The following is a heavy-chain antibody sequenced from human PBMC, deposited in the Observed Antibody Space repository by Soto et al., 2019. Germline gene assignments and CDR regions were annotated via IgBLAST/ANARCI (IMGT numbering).Heavy chain of an antibody. J-gene: IGHJ4*02. CDR3: ARLRITVTRGAHFDY. Sequence: PSETLSLTCNVSGAFITSYYWSWIRQSPKKGLEWIGYTYYSGTTNYNPSLQSRVTMSMDTSKDQFSLKMTSVTTADTAIYYCARLRITVTRGAHFDYWGQGSLVTVSS. CDR1: GAFITSYY. D-gene: IGHD3-10*01. V-gene: IGHV4-59*01. CDR2: TYYSGTT.